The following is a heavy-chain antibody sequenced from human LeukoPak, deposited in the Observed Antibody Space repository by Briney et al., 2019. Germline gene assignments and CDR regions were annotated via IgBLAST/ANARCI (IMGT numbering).Heavy chain of an antibody. CDR1: GFTFSSYS. D-gene: IGHD6-19*01. J-gene: IGHJ5*02. Sequence: GGSLRLSCAAPGFTFSSYSMNWVRQAPGKGLEWVSSISSSSSYIYYADSVKGRFTISRDNAKNSLYLQMNSLRAEDTAVYYCARLIAVAGTNWFDPWGQGTLVTVSS. CDR3: ARLIAVAGTNWFDP. CDR2: ISSSSSYI. V-gene: IGHV3-21*01.